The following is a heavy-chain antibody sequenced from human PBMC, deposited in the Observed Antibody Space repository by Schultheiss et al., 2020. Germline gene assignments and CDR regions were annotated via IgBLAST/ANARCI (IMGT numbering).Heavy chain of an antibody. CDR1: GGSISSYY. Sequence: SETLSLTCTVSGGSISSYYWSWIRQPPGKGLEWIGYIYYSGSTNYNPSLKSRVTISVDTSKNQFSLKLSSVTAADTAVYYCASNPVLYNSPYGMDVWGQGTTVTVSS. CDR3: ASNPVLYNSPYGMDV. V-gene: IGHV4-59*01. J-gene: IGHJ6*02. D-gene: IGHD1-20*01. CDR2: IYYSGST.